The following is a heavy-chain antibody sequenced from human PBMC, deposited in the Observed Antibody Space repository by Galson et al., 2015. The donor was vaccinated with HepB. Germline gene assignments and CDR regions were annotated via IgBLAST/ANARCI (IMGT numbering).Heavy chain of an antibody. Sequence: SLRLSCAASGFTFSSYWMSWVRQAPGKGLEWVANIKQDGSEKYYVDSVKGRFTISRDNAKNSLYLQMNSLRAEDTAVYYCAVTSGYYDSSGPSPVPPDWYFDLWGRGTLVTVSS. CDR1: GFTFSSYW. V-gene: IGHV3-7*01. CDR2: IKQDGSEK. CDR3: AVTSGYYDSSGPSPVPPDWYFDL. J-gene: IGHJ2*01. D-gene: IGHD3-22*01.